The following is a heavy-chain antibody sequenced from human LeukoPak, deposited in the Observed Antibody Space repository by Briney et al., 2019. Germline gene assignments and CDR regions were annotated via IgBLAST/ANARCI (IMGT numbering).Heavy chain of an antibody. CDR3: ARCGKNCSAGSCYRWFDP. CDR1: GYTFTTYD. CDR2: MNPNSGNT. V-gene: IGHV1-8*03. D-gene: IGHD2-15*01. J-gene: IGHJ5*02. Sequence: ASVKVSCKASGYTFTTYDINWVRPATGQGLEWMGWMNPNSGNTGYAQKFHGRVTITRNTSISTAYMELSSLRSEDTAVDYCARCGKNCSAGSCYRWFDPWGQGRLVTVPS.